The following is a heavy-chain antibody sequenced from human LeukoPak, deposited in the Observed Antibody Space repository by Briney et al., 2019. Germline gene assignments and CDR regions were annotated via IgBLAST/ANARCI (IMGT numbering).Heavy chain of an antibody. CDR1: GFTFTDAW. CDR2: IKSKTDGGTT. Sequence: PGGSLRLSCAAFGFTFTDAWMTWVRQAPGKGLEWVGRIKSKTDGGTTDYAAPVKGRFTISRDDSENILYLQMNSLKTDDTAMYYCTRYGDYWGQGVLVTVSS. V-gene: IGHV3-15*01. J-gene: IGHJ4*02. D-gene: IGHD1-1*01. CDR3: TRYGDY.